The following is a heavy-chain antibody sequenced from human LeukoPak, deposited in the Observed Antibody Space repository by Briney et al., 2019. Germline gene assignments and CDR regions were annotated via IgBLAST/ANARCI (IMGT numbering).Heavy chain of an antibody. V-gene: IGHV3-23*01. CDR2: ITGDGVTT. CDR3: AKERRRVDTSMIRSYFFDS. Sequence: GGSLRLSCAAPGFTFSSSAMSWVRQTPSKGLEWLSSITGDGVTTYYADSVKGRFTISRDNSKNILFLQMNSLRAEDSASYFCAKERRRVDTSMIRSYFFDSWGQGTPVTVSS. CDR1: GFTFSSSA. D-gene: IGHD3-16*01. J-gene: IGHJ4*02.